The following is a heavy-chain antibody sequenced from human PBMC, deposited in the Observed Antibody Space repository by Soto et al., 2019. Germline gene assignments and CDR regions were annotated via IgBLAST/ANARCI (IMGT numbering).Heavy chain of an antibody. CDR3: AITYCRDNSCPRDFDF. J-gene: IGHJ4*02. Sequence: QVQVVQSGAEVKKPESSVKVSCKPSGGTFNTYTVNWVRLAPGHGLEWMGRLIPILDTANYAQKFQDRVTITADRSTFTAYMELNSLTSDDTAVYYCAITYCRDNSCPRDFDFWGPGTRVTVSS. D-gene: IGHD2-21*01. CDR2: LIPILDTA. V-gene: IGHV1-69*08. CDR1: GGTFNTYT.